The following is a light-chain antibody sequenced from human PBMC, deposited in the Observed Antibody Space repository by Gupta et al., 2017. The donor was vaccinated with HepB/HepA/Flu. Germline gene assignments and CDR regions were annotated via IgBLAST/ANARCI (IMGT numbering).Light chain of an antibody. Sequence: EIVLTQSPATLSLSPGERATLACRASQSVGDYLAWFQQKPGPAPRLLIYDASTRATGIPARFSGSGSGTDFTLTISSLEPEDFAVYYCQQRRSWPPVTFGGGTKVEIK. V-gene: IGKV3-11*01. CDR1: QSVGDY. CDR3: QQRRSWPPVT. CDR2: DAS. J-gene: IGKJ4*01.